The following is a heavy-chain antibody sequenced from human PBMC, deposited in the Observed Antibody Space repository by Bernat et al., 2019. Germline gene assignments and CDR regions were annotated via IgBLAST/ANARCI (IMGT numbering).Heavy chain of an antibody. J-gene: IGHJ3*02. CDR1: GFTISSYA. V-gene: IGHV3-23*04. CDR3: AKDIRRSASLGAFEI. CDR2: ISGNGGTI. Sequence: EVQLVESGGGLVQPGGSLRLSCAASGFTISSYAMSWVRQAPGTGLEWVSVISGNGGTIFYADSVKGRFTISRDNSKNTLYLQMSSLRAEDTAIYYCAKDIRRSASLGAFEIWGQGTLFTVSS. D-gene: IGHD3-16*01.